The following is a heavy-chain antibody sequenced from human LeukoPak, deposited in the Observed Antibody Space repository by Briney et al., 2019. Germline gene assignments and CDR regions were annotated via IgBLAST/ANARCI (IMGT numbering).Heavy chain of an antibody. Sequence: PSETLSLTCTVSGGSISSYYWSWIRQPPGKGLEWMGYIYYSGSTNYNPSLKSRVTISVDTSKNQFSLKLSSVTAADTAVYYCARVGTYYDFWSGDYTRLYFDYWGQGTLVTVSS. V-gene: IGHV4-59*01. CDR3: ARVGTYYDFWSGDYTRLYFDY. J-gene: IGHJ4*02. D-gene: IGHD3-3*01. CDR1: GGSISSYY. CDR2: IYYSGST.